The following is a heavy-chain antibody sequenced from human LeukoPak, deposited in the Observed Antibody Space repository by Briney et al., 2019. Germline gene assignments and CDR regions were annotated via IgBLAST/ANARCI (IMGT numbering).Heavy chain of an antibody. D-gene: IGHD6-13*01. Sequence: GGSLRLSCVVSGIPFSDYYMNWIRLAPGKGLEWISYISASSSYTDYADSVKGRFTISRDNAKNTLYLQMNGLGVEDTAVYYCAAGTAADFWGQGILVSVSS. CDR2: ISASSSYT. CDR1: GIPFSDYY. V-gene: IGHV3-11*03. J-gene: IGHJ4*02. CDR3: AAGTAADF.